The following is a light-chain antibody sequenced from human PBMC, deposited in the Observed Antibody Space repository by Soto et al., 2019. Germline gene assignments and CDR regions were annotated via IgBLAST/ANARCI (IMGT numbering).Light chain of an antibody. V-gene: IGKV2D-29*02. CDR3: MQSTQLPPT. CDR2: EVS. J-gene: IGKJ5*01. Sequence: DVGMTQTPLLLSVAPGQPASISCKSSQSLLHITGETFLFWYLQKPGQSPQLLIYEVSTRVSGVPDRFSGSGPGTDFTLDISRVETDDVGISYCMQSTQLPPTFGQGTRLGIE. CDR1: QSLLHITGETF.